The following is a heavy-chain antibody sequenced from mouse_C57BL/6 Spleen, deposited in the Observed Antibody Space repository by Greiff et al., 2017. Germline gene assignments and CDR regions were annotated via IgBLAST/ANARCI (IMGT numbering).Heavy chain of an antibody. D-gene: IGHD1-1*01. CDR1: GYTFTSYW. Sequence: QVQLQQPGAELVMPGASVKLSCKASGYTFTSYWMHWVKQRPGQGLEWIGEIDPSDSYTNYNQKFKGKSTLTVDKSSSTAYMQLSSLTSEDSAVYYCARIITTVVADYEAMDYWGQGTSVTVSS. J-gene: IGHJ4*01. V-gene: IGHV1-69*01. CDR2: IDPSDSYT. CDR3: ARIITTVVADYEAMDY.